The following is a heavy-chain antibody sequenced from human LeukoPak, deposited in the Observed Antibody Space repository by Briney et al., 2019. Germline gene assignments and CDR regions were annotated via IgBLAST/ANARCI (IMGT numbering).Heavy chain of an antibody. V-gene: IGHV3-48*04. CDR3: ARVYDSMDA. Sequence: GGSLRLSCAASGFPFNKYGMHWVRQAPGKGLEWVSYISSSSSTIYYADSVKGRFTISRDNAKNSLYLQMNSLRAEDTAVYYCARVYDSMDAWGKGTTVTVSS. J-gene: IGHJ6*03. CDR2: ISSSSSTI. D-gene: IGHD2-8*01. CDR1: GFPFNKYG.